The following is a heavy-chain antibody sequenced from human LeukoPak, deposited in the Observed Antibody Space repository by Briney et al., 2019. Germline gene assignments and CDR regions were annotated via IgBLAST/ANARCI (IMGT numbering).Heavy chain of an antibody. V-gene: IGHV3-23*01. Sequence: GGSLRLSCAASGFTFSSYGITWVRQAPGKGLEWVSTISATGGSTYYADSVKGRFTISRDNSKDTPYLQMNSLKTEDTAVYYCARAGDYYSTGDYWGQGTLVTVSS. CDR1: GFTFSSYG. D-gene: IGHD3-22*01. J-gene: IGHJ4*02. CDR3: ARAGDYYSTGDY. CDR2: ISATGGST.